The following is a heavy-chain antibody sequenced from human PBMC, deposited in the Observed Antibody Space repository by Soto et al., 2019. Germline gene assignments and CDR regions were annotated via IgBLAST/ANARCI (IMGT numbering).Heavy chain of an antibody. CDR1: GGTFSSYA. J-gene: IGHJ5*02. CDR3: ARGSTIFGVVIEWFDP. Sequence: QVQLVQSGAEVKKPGSSVKVSCKASGGTFSSYAISWVRQAPGQGLEWMGGIIPIFGTANYAQKFQGRVTITADESTSTAYMELSSLGSEDPAVDYCARGSTIFGVVIEWFDPWGQGTLVTVSS. D-gene: IGHD3-3*01. CDR2: IIPIFGTA. V-gene: IGHV1-69*12.